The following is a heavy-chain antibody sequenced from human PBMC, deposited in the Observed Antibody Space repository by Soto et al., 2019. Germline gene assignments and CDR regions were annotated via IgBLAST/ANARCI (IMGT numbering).Heavy chain of an antibody. CDR3: ARDLQICTHHHFDL. J-gene: IGHJ4*02. CDR2: IWYDGNNA. CDR1: GFTFGTYG. Sequence: QVQLVESGGGVVQPGRSLKLSCVASGFTFGTYGMHWVRQTPGRGLEWVAFIWYDGNNAIFADFVKGRLTCSRDNSKNTMSLQMDSLRGDDTAVYYCARDLQICTHHHFDLWGQGTLVTVSS. V-gene: IGHV3-33*01.